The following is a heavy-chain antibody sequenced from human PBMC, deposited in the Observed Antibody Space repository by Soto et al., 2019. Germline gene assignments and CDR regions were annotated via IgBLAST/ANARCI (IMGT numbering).Heavy chain of an antibody. CDR1: GGSISSGGYY. D-gene: IGHD2-2*01. CDR2: VYYSGST. V-gene: IGHV4-39*01. J-gene: IGHJ6*02. CDR3: ARHTRESYYYGMDV. Sequence: SETLSLTCTVSGGSISSGGYYWSWIRQHPGKGLEWIGSVYYSGSTYYNPSLKSRVTISVDTSKNQFSLKLSSVTATDTAVYYCARHTRESYYYGMDVWGQGTTVSSP.